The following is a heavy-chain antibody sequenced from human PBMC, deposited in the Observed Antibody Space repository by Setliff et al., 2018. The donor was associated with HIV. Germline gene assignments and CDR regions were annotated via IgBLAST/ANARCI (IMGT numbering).Heavy chain of an antibody. CDR1: GGSISSYY. V-gene: IGHV4-4*09. J-gene: IGHJ6*02. D-gene: IGHD4-4*01. CDR3: AREEDYSNYGYYYGMDV. CDR2: VYTSGST. Sequence: TSETLSLTCNVSGGSISSYYWSWIRQPPGKGLEWIGYVYTSGSTNYNPSLKSRVTISVDTSKNQFSLKLTSVTAADTAVYYCAREEDYSNYGYYYGMDVWGQGTTVTVSS.